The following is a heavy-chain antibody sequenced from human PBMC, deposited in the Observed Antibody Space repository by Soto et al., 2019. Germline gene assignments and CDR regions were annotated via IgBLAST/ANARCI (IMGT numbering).Heavy chain of an antibody. V-gene: IGHV2-26*01. Sequence: QVTLKKSGPVLVKPTETLTLTCTVSGFSLGNGRMGVSWIRQPPGKPLEWLAHFFSDAERSYRASMQSRFTMSMDTSGGQVVPIMTNMDPVDTATYYFGRMDGDSNYYAMDVWGQGTTVTVSS. J-gene: IGHJ6*02. CDR3: GRMDGDSNYYAMDV. CDR1: GFSLGNGRMG. D-gene: IGHD4-17*01. CDR2: FFSDAER.